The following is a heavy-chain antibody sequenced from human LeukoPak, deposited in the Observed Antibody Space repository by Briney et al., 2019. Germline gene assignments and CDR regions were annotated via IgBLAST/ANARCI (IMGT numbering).Heavy chain of an antibody. CDR1: GGSFSSGSYY. V-gene: IGHV4-61*01. J-gene: IGHJ4*02. CDR3: ARDLKIDYSSGYYSFDY. CDR2: IYYSGST. D-gene: IGHD3-22*01. Sequence: PSETLSLTCTVSGGSFSSGSYYWSWIRQPPGTGLEWIEYIYYSGSTNYNPSLKSRVTISVDTSKNQFSLKLSSVTAADTALYYCARDLKIDYSSGYYSFDYWGRGTLVTVSS.